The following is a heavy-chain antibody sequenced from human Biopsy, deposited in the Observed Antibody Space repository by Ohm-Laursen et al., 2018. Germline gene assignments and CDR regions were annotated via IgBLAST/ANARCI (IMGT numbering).Heavy chain of an antibody. CDR3: TKNTQWEGSGYLDAFHI. V-gene: IGHV3-9*01. D-gene: IGHD3-22*01. CDR2: ISWSSDSI. CDR1: GLRFDNTG. J-gene: IGHJ3*02. Sequence: SLRLSCAASGLRFDNTGMHWVRQGPGKGLEWVAGISWSSDSITYAKSVTGRFTISRDNGENSLYLQMNSLRPEDAALYYCTKNTQWEGSGYLDAFHIWGHGAMVTVSS.